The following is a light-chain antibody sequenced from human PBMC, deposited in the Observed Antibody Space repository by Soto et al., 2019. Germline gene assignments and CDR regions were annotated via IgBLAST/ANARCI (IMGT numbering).Light chain of an antibody. CDR1: QSVTKNN. CDR3: QHYNSYSEA. J-gene: IGKJ1*01. V-gene: IGKV3-20*01. CDR2: GAS. Sequence: EIVFTQSPGTLSLSPGERATLSCRASQSVTKNNLNWYQQKPGQAPRLLIYGASIRATGIPDRFSGSGSETEFTLTISSLQPDDFATYYCQHYNSYSEAFGQGTKVDIK.